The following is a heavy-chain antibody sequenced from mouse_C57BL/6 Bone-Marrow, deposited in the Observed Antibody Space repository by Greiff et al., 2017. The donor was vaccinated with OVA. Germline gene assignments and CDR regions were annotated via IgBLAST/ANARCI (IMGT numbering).Heavy chain of an antibody. CDR1: GYTFPDYY. J-gene: IGHJ1*03. Sequence: VQLQQSGPELVKPGASVKISCKASGYTFPDYYMNWVKQSHGKSLEWIGDINPNNGGTSYNQKFKGKATLTVDKSSSTAYMELRSLTSEDSAVYYCASSLLLWYFDVWGTGTTVTVSS. CDR3: ASSLLLWYFDV. CDR2: INPNNGGT. D-gene: IGHD1-1*01. V-gene: IGHV1-26*01.